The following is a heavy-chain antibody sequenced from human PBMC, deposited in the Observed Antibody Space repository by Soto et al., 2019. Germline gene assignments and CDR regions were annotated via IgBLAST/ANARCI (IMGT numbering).Heavy chain of an antibody. D-gene: IGHD6-19*01. CDR3: ARDRVAGMEWGAFDI. V-gene: IGHV3-11*01. CDR2: ISSSGSTI. Sequence: QVQLVESGGGLVKPGGSLRLSGAASGFTFSDYYMSWIRRAPGKGLVWVSYISSSGSTIYYADSVKGRFTISRDNAKNSLYLQMNSLRAEDTAVYYCARDRVAGMEWGAFDIWGQGTMVTVSS. CDR1: GFTFSDYY. J-gene: IGHJ3*02.